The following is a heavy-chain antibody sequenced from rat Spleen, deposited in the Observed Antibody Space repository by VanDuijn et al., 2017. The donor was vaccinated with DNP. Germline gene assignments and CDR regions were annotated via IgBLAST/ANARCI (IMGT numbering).Heavy chain of an antibody. CDR1: VFSLTSNS. CDR2: IWSGGNT. J-gene: IGHJ4*01. D-gene: IGHD1-2*01. V-gene: IGHV2-1*01. CDR3: TRNHYSNYYYAMDV. Sequence: QVQLKESGPGLVQPLQTLSLTCTVSVFSLTSNSVHWVRPPPGKGLEWVGAIWSGGNTDFNSALKSRLNISRDTSKRQVFLKMNSLQTEDTAIYFCTRNHYSNYYYAMDVWGQGTSVTVSS.